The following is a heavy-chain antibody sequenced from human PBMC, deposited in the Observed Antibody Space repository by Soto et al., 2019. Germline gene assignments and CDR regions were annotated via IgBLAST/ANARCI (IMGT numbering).Heavy chain of an antibody. Sequence: EVQLLESGGGLVQPGGSLRLSCAASGFTFSSYAMSWVRQAPGKGLEWVSAISGSGGSTYYADSVKGRFTISRDNSKNTLYLQMNSPRAQDTAVYYCAKDTETYYDILTGYDAFDIWGQGTMVTVSS. D-gene: IGHD3-9*01. J-gene: IGHJ3*02. CDR3: AKDTETYYDILTGYDAFDI. CDR2: ISGSGGST. V-gene: IGHV3-23*01. CDR1: GFTFSSYA.